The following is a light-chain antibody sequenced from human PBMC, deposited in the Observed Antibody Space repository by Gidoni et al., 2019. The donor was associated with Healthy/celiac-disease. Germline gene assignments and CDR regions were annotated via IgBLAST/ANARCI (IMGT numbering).Light chain of an antibody. CDR3: QQYYSTPFT. V-gene: IGKV4-1*01. J-gene: IGKJ3*01. Sequence: DIVMTQSPDSLAESLGERATINCKSSQSVLYSSNNKNYLAWYQQKPGQPPKPLIYWASTRESGVPDRFIGSGSGTDFTLTISSLQAEDVAVYYCQQYYSTPFTFGPGTKVDIK. CDR2: WAS. CDR1: QSVLYSSNNKNY.